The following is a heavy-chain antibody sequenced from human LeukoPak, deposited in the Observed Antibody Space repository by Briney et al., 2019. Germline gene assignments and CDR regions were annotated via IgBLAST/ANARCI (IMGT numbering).Heavy chain of an antibody. J-gene: IGHJ3*02. CDR3: AREGCSGGSCYSSFGAFDI. D-gene: IGHD2-15*01. CDR1: GYTFTSYY. Sequence: ASVKVSCKASGYTFTSYYMHWVRQAPGQGLEWMGGIIPIFGTANYAQKFQGRVTITADESTSTAYMELSSLRSEDTAVYYCAREGCSGGSCYSSFGAFDIWGQGTMVTVSS. V-gene: IGHV1-69*13. CDR2: IIPIFGTA.